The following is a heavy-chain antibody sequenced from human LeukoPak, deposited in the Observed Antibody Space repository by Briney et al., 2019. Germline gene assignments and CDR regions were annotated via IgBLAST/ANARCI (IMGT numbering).Heavy chain of an antibody. CDR1: GGSFSGYY. CDR2: ISSSGSTI. V-gene: IGHV3-11*04. J-gene: IGHJ6*04. D-gene: IGHD3-10*02. CDR3: AELGITMIGGV. Sequence: LSLTCAVYGGSFSGYYMSWIRQAPGKGLEWVSYISSSGSTIYYADSVKGRFTISRDNAKNSLYLQMNSLRAEDTAVYYCAELGITMIGGVWGKGTTVTISS.